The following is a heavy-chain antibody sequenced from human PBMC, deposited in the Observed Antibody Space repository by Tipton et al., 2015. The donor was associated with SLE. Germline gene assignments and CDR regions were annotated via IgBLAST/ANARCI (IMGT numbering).Heavy chain of an antibody. CDR3: ARDWRGYYGSQAYYYYGMDV. Sequence: TLSLTCDVSGDSISSNANLWSWVRQPPGKGLEWIGYIYYSGSINYNPSFKSRATISADTSKNQFSLRVNSVTSADTAVYYCARDWRGYYGSQAYYYYGMDVWGQGTTVIVSS. CDR1: GDSISSNANL. CDR2: IYYSGSI. D-gene: IGHD3-10*01. V-gene: IGHV4-61*08. J-gene: IGHJ6*02.